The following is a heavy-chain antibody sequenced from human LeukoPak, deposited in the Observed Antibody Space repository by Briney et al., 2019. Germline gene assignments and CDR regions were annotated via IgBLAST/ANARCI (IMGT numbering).Heavy chain of an antibody. CDR3: AREYSRYSGTYYVY. V-gene: IGHV1-2*02. CDR1: GYTFTGYF. J-gene: IGHJ4*02. CDR2: SNPNSGGT. Sequence: ASVKVSCKASGYTFTGYFIHWVRQAPGQGLEWMGWSNPNSGGTNYAQKFQGRVTMTRDTSISTAYMELSRVRSDDTAVYYCAREYSRYSGTYYVYWGQGTLVTVSS. D-gene: IGHD1-26*01.